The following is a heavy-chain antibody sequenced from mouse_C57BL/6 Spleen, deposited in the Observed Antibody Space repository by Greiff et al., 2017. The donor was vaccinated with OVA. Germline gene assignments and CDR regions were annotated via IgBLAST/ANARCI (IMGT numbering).Heavy chain of an antibody. CDR2: ISDGGSYT. CDR3: ARENGYYAFAY. CDR1: GFTFSSYA. Sequence: EVKLVESGGGLVKPGGSLKLSCAASGFTFSSYAMSWVRQTPEKRLAWVATISDGGSYTYYPDNVKGRFTISRDNAKNNLYLQMSHLKSEDTAMYYCARENGYYAFAYWGQGTLVTVSA. V-gene: IGHV5-4*01. J-gene: IGHJ3*01. D-gene: IGHD2-3*01.